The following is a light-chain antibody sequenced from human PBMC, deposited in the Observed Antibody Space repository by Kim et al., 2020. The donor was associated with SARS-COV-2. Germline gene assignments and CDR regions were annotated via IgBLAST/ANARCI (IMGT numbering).Light chain of an antibody. Sequence: VSPGERVILTCRASQTIYSSLAWYQQKPGQAPRLLIYGASSWATGVPVRFSGSGSGTDFTFSISSLQSEDFAIYYCQQYEVWPRSFGQGTRLEIK. J-gene: IGKJ5*01. V-gene: IGKV3-15*01. CDR1: QTIYSS. CDR3: QQYEVWPRS. CDR2: GAS.